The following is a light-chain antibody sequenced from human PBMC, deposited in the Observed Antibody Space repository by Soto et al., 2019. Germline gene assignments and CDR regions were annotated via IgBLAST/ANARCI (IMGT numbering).Light chain of an antibody. J-gene: IGKJ2*01. CDR3: QQRSSGYT. Sequence: EIVLTQSPATLSLSPGERATLSCRASQSVGNYLAWYQQKPGQAPRLLISDASNRATGIPARFSGSGSGTDFTLTISSLEPEDFAVYYCQQRSSGYTFGQGTKLEIK. CDR1: QSVGNY. CDR2: DAS. V-gene: IGKV3-11*01.